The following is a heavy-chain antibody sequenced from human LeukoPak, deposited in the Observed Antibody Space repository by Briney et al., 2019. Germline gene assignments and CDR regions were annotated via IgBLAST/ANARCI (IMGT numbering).Heavy chain of an antibody. D-gene: IGHD3-3*01. CDR2: IYYSGST. CDR1: GGSISSYY. V-gene: IGHV4-59*01. Sequence: SETLSLTCTVSGGSISSYYWSWLRQPPGKGLEWIGYIYYSGSTKYKPSLKSRVTISVDTSKNQFSLKLSSVAAADTAVYYCARGRFLDAFDIWGQGTMVTVSS. J-gene: IGHJ3*02. CDR3: ARGRFLDAFDI.